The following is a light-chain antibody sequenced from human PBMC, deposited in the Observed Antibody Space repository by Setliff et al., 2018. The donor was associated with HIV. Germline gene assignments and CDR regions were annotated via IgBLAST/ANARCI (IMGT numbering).Light chain of an antibody. CDR2: DVT. CDR3: CSYVNGDTWI. CDR1: ITDIGNYES. V-gene: IGLV2-23*02. J-gene: IGLJ2*01. Sequence: QSVLAQPASVSGSPGQSINISCTGSITDIGNYESVSWYQQHPGEVPKRMIYDVTKRPSGISSRFSGSKSGNTASLTISGLQAEDEADYYCCSYVNGDTWIFGGGTKVTVL.